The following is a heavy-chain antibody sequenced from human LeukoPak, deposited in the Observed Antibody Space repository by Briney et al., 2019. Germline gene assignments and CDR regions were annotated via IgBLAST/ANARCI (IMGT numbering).Heavy chain of an antibody. D-gene: IGHD3-3*01. CDR1: GYTFTGYY. Sequence: ASVKVSRKASGYTFTGYYMHWVRQAPGQGLEWMGRINPNSGGTNYAQKFQGRVTMTRDTSISTAYTELSRLRSDDTAVYYCARSNLRFLEWLLHYWGQGTLVTVSS. J-gene: IGHJ4*02. CDR2: INPNSGGT. CDR3: ARSNLRFLEWLLHY. V-gene: IGHV1-2*06.